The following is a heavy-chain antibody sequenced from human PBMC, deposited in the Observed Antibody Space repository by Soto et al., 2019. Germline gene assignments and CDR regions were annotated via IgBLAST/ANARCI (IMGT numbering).Heavy chain of an antibody. J-gene: IGHJ5*02. CDR2: ISYDGSNK. V-gene: IGHV3-30-3*01. CDR3: AREDGDFWSGYYTGKGWFDP. CDR1: GFTFSSYA. D-gene: IGHD3-3*01. Sequence: PGGSLRLSCAASGFTFSSYAMHWVRQAPGKGLEWVAVISYDGSNKYYADSVKGRFTISRDNSKNTLYLQMNSLRAEDTAVYYCAREDGDFWSGYYTGKGWFDPWGQGTLVTVSS.